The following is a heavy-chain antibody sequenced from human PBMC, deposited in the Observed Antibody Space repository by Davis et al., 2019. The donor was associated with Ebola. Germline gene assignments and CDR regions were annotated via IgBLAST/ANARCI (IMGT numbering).Heavy chain of an antibody. Sequence: AASVKVSCKASGYTFTSYAMHWVRQAPGQRLEWMGWINAGNGNTKYSQKFQGRVTITRDTSAGTAYMELSSLRSEDTAVYYCARGSAALNSSSWYYFDYWGQGTLVTVSS. CDR1: GYTFTSYA. CDR3: ARGSAALNSSSWYYFDY. J-gene: IGHJ4*02. V-gene: IGHV1-3*01. CDR2: INAGNGNT. D-gene: IGHD6-13*01.